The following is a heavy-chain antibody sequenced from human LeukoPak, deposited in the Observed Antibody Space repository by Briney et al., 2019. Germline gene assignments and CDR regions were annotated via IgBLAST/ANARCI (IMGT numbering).Heavy chain of an antibody. Sequence: SAKVSCKASGGTFSSYAISWVRQAPGQGLEWMGRIIPILGIANYAQKFQGRVTITADKSTSTAYMELSSLRSEDTAVYYCAGSYDSSGYDVAFDIWGQGTMVTVSS. CDR3: AGSYDSSGYDVAFDI. J-gene: IGHJ3*02. CDR1: GGTFSSYA. CDR2: IIPILGIA. V-gene: IGHV1-69*04. D-gene: IGHD3-22*01.